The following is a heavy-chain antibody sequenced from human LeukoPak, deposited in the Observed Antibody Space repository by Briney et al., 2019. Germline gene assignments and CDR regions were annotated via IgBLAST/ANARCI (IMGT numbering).Heavy chain of an antibody. CDR3: ARDWRRFYFGGDV. J-gene: IGHJ6*04. V-gene: IGHV1-18*04. CDR1: GYTFTNNG. CDR2: ISASNGDT. D-gene: IGHD3-10*01. Sequence: ASVKVSCKASGYTFTNNGITWVRQDTGQGLEWMGWISASNGDTKYAEILQGRVTLTTDTSTSTAYMELRSLRSDDTAVYYCARDWRRFYFGGDVWGKGTTVTVSP.